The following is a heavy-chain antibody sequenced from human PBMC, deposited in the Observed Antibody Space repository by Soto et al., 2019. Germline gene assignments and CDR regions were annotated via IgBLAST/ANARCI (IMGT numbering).Heavy chain of an antibody. D-gene: IGHD6-13*01. Sequence: QVQLVESGGGVVQPGRSLRLSCAASGFTFSSYGMHWVRQAPGKGLEWVAVISYDGSNKYYADSVKGRFTISRDNSKNTLYLQMNSLRAEDSAVDDCAKDLVWRAAAAREGGWFDPWGQGTLVTVSS. CDR2: ISYDGSNK. CDR3: AKDLVWRAAAAREGGWFDP. CDR1: GFTFSSYG. V-gene: IGHV3-30*18. J-gene: IGHJ5*02.